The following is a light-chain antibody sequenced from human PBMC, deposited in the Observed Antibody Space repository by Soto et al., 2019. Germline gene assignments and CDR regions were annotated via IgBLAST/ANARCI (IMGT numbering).Light chain of an antibody. J-gene: IGKJ5*01. Sequence: DIQMTQSPSSVSASIGHTVTITCQARQDIRYYLNWYQQKTGQAPKLLIYDASQLETGVPSRFSGSGSGTDFTFTINSLQPDDSGTYYCQHYNSFPITFGQGTRLEIK. V-gene: IGKV1-33*01. CDR1: QDIRYY. CDR3: QHYNSFPIT. CDR2: DAS.